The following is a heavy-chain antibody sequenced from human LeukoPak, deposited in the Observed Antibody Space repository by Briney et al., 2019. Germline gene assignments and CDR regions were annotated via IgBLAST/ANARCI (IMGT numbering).Heavy chain of an antibody. CDR2: INHSGST. J-gene: IGHJ4*02. CDR1: GGSFSGYY. CDR3: ARYRIAVAGTRYYFDY. V-gene: IGHV4-34*01. D-gene: IGHD6-19*01. Sequence: PSETLTLTCAVYGGSFSGYYWSWIRQPPGKGLEWIGEINHSGSTNYNPSLKGRVTISVDTSKNQFSLKLSSVTAADTAVYYCARYRIAVAGTRYYFDYWGQGTLVTVSS.